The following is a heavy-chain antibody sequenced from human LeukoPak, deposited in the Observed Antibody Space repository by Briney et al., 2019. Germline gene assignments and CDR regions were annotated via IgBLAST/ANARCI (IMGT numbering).Heavy chain of an antibody. V-gene: IGHV1-18*01. CDR2: ISAYNGNT. J-gene: IGHJ5*02. CDR3: ARVDYDGNPFGHWFDP. D-gene: IGHD4-23*01. CDR1: GYTFTSYG. Sequence: GASVKVSCKASGYTFTSYGISWVRQAPGQGLEWMGWISAYNGNTNYAQRLQGRVTMTTDTSTSTAYMELRSLRSDDTAVYYCARVDYDGNPFGHWFDPWGQGTLVTVSS.